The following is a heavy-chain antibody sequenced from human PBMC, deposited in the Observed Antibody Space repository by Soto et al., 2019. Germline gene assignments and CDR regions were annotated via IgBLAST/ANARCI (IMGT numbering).Heavy chain of an antibody. D-gene: IGHD3-3*01. Sequence: ASVKVSCKASGYTLKNYGIGWVRQAPGLGPEWVGWIKVDNGDTKYAEKLQGRVTLTTDTSTSTAYMELRNLRSDDTAFYYCARSRYYFDYWGQGTLVTVYS. CDR2: IKVDNGDT. CDR1: GYTLKNYG. CDR3: ARSRYYFDY. J-gene: IGHJ4*02. V-gene: IGHV1-18*01.